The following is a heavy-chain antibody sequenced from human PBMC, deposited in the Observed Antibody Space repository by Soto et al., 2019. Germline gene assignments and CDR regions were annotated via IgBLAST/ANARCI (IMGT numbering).Heavy chain of an antibody. J-gene: IGHJ4*02. CDR1: GGSFSGYY. Sequence: ETLSLTCAVYGGSFSGYYWSWIRQPPGKGLEWIGEINHSGSTNYNPSLKSRVTISVDTSKNQFSLKLSSVTAADTAVYYCASSWGSYTQFDYWGQGTLVTVSS. D-gene: IGHD3-16*01. V-gene: IGHV4-34*01. CDR2: INHSGST. CDR3: ASSWGSYTQFDY.